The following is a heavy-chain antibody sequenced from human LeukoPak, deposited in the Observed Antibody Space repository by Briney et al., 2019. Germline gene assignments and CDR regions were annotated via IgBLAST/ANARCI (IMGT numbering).Heavy chain of an antibody. CDR1: GGSFSGYY. CDR2: INHSGST. J-gene: IGHJ4*02. CDR3: ARGPYYYDKFDY. Sequence: PAETLSLTCAVYGGSFSGYYWSWIRQPPGKGLEWIGEINHSGSTNYNPSLKSRVTISVDTSKNQFSLKLSSETAADTAVYYCARGPYYYDKFDYWGQGTLVTVSS. D-gene: IGHD3-22*01. V-gene: IGHV4-34*01.